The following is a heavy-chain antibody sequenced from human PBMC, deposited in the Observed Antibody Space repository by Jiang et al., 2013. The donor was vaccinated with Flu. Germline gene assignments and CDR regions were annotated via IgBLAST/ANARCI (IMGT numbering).Heavy chain of an antibody. CDR3: ARAEDYGGKQFDY. V-gene: IGHV4-30-2*01. CDR1: GGSISSGGYS. CDR2: IYHSGST. J-gene: IGHJ4*02. Sequence: GSGLVKPSQTLSLTCAVSGGSISSGGYSWSWIRQPPGKGLEWIGYIYHSGSTYYNPSLKSRVTISVDRSKNQFSLKLSSVTAADTAVYYCARAEDYGGKQFDYWGQGTLVTVSS. D-gene: IGHD4-23*01.